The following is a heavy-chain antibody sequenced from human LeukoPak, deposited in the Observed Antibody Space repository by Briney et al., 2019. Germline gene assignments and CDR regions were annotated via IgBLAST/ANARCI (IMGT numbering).Heavy chain of an antibody. CDR1: GDSVSTNSAA. D-gene: IGHD3-22*01. J-gene: IGHJ4*02. CDR2: TYYRSKWYN. CDR3: AREADSGGYYYVFDY. Sequence: SQTLSLTCAISGDSVSTNSAAWSWIRPSPSSGLEWLGRTYYRSKWYNDYAVSVKSRITINPDTSKNQFSLQLNSLTPEDTAVYYCAREADSGGYYYVFDYWGQGTLVTVSS. V-gene: IGHV6-1*01.